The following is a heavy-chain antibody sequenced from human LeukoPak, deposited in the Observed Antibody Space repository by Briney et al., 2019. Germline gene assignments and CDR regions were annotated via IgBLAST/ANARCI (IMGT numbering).Heavy chain of an antibody. CDR3: ARTPPHYYDSSGYGPSFDY. V-gene: IGHV1-2*02. CDR2: INPNSGGT. D-gene: IGHD3-22*01. J-gene: IGHJ4*02. CDR1: GYTFTGYY. Sequence: ASVKVSCKASGYTFTGYYMHWVRQAPGQGLEWMGWINPNSGGTNYAQKFQGRVTMTRDTSISTAYMELSRLRSDDTAVYYCARTPPHYYDSSGYGPSFDYWGQGTLVTVSS.